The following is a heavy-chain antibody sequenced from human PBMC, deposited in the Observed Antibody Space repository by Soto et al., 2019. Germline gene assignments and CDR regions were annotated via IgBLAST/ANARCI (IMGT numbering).Heavy chain of an antibody. CDR1: GYTFTSYD. J-gene: IGHJ6*02. CDR3: ASVRSGWYYYYYGMDV. CDR2: MNPNSGNT. Sequence: ASVKVSCKASGYTFTSYDINWVRQATGQGLEWMGWMNPNSGNTGYAQKFQGRVTMTRNTSISTAYMELSSLRSEDTAVYYCASVRSGWYYYYYGMDVWGQGTTVTVSS. D-gene: IGHD6-19*01. V-gene: IGHV1-8*01.